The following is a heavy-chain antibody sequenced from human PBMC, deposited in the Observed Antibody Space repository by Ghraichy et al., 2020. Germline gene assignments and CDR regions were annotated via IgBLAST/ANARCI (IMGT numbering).Heavy chain of an antibody. CDR3: AREGGQLRGHFDI. CDR2: VYDSGST. V-gene: IGHV4-59*01. CDR1: GGSINTYY. J-gene: IGHJ3*02. D-gene: IGHD1-7*01. Sequence: GSLRLSCTVSGGSINTYYWSWIRQPPGKGLEWIGFVYDSGSTNYNPSLKSRVTISVDKSKNLFSLRLSSVTAADTAVYYCAREGGQLRGHFDIWGQGTMVTVSS.